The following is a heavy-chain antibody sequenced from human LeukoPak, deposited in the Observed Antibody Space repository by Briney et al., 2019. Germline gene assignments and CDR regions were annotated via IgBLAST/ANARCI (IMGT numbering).Heavy chain of an antibody. CDR3: ARLRAEYYYGSGSYYPLNWFDP. J-gene: IGHJ5*02. V-gene: IGHV4-59*01. Sequence: SETLSLTCTVSGGSISSYYWSWIRQPPVKGLEWIGYIYYSGNTNYNPSLKSRVTISVDTSKNQFSLKLSSVTAADTAVYYCARLRAEYYYGSGSYYPLNWFDPWGQGTLVTVSS. CDR2: IYYSGNT. CDR1: GGSISSYY. D-gene: IGHD3-10*01.